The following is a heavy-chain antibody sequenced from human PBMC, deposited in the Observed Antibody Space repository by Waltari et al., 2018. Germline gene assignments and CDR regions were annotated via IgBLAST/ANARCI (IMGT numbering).Heavy chain of an antibody. Sequence: QVQLQESGPGLVKPSETLSLTCTVSGGSISSYYWSWIRQPPGKGLEWIGYIYYSGSTNYNPSLKSRVTIAVDTSKNQFSLKLSSVTAADTAVYYCARALRFLESWWFDPWGQGTLVTVSS. CDR3: ARALRFLESWWFDP. V-gene: IGHV4-59*01. CDR2: IYYSGST. D-gene: IGHD3-3*01. CDR1: GGSISSYY. J-gene: IGHJ5*02.